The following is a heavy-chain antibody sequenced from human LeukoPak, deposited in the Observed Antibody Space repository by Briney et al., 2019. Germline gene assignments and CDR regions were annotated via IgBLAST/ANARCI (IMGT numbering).Heavy chain of an antibody. CDR2: IRYDGSNK. V-gene: IGHV3-30*02. CDR1: GFTFSSYG. D-gene: IGHD3-16*01. CDR3: ATGRDYAFTY. Sequence: GGSLRLSCAASGFTFSSYGMHWVRQAPGKGLEWVAFIRYDGSNKHYADSVKGRFTISRDNSQNTLYLRMSSLRAEDTAVYYCATGRDYAFTYWGQGTMVTVSS. J-gene: IGHJ3*01.